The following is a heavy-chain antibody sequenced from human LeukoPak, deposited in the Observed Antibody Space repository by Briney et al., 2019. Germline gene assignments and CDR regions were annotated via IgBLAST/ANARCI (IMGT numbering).Heavy chain of an antibody. CDR2: IKSKSDGETT. CDR3: AKDPTHSSGYIPPEYYFDY. Sequence: PGGSLRLSCAASGFSFSDAWMSWVRQAPGKGLEWVGRIKSKSDGETTDYAAPVKGRFTISRDNSKNTLYLQMNSLRAEDTAVYYCAKDPTHSSGYIPPEYYFDYWGQGTLVTVSS. CDR1: GFSFSDAW. J-gene: IGHJ4*02. V-gene: IGHV3-15*01. D-gene: IGHD3-22*01.